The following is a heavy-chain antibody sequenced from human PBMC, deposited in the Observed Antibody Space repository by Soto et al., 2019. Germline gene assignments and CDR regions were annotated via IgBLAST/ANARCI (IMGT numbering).Heavy chain of an antibody. V-gene: IGHV4-4*02. J-gene: IGHJ3*02. Sequence: QMQLQESGPGLVKPSGTLSLACAVSGASVSSDNWWSWVRQPPGKGLEWMGEIFHSETSNYNLSLKSRLTTSVDKSKNQFSLTLTSLTAADTAVYYCAKNGWYSADIWGQGTMVTVSS. CDR3: AKNGWYSADI. CDR2: IFHSETS. CDR1: GASVSSDNW. D-gene: IGHD6-19*01.